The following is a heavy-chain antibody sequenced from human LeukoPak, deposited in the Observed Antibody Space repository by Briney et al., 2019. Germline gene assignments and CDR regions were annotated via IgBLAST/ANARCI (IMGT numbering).Heavy chain of an antibody. CDR1: GYTFTSYS. V-gene: IGHV1-18*01. Sequence: ASVKVSCKASGYTFTSYSIRWVRQAPGQGLEWMGWISAYNGNTNYAQKLQGRVTMTTDTSTSTVYMELRSLRSDDTAVYYCARGAAVASGIAAAVWGQGTMVTVSS. J-gene: IGHJ3*01. D-gene: IGHD6-13*01. CDR3: ARGAAVASGIAAAV. CDR2: ISAYNGNT.